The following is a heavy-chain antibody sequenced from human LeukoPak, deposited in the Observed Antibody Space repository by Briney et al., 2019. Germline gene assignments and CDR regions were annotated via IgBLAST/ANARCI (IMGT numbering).Heavy chain of an antibody. CDR2: ISKNGDGA. CDR1: GFTFSNYA. CDR3: ARDRDFPRDQFDY. V-gene: IGHV3-23*05. D-gene: IGHD2-21*02. J-gene: IGHJ4*02. Sequence: GGSLRLSCAASGFTFSNYAMSWVRQAPGKGLEWVSAISKNGDGAWYPDSVKGRFTISRDNSRNILYLQMNSLRAEDTALYYCARDRDFPRDQFDYWGQGTLVAVPS.